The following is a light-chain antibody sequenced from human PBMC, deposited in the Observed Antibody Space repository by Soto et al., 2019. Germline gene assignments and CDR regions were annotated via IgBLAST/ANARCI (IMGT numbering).Light chain of an antibody. CDR2: EVR. V-gene: IGLV2-14*01. CDR1: MRDVGAYNL. J-gene: IGLJ3*02. Sequence: QSALTQPASVSGSAGQSITISCSGTMRDVGAYNLVSWYQQHPVTAPKLIIYEVRNRPSGISSRFSGSRSGNTASLTISGLPPEDEGDYYCSAYTATSTFVFGGGTKVTV. CDR3: SAYTATSTFV.